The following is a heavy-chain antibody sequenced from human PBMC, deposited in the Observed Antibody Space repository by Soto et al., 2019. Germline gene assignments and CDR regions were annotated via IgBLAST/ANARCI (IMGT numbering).Heavy chain of an antibody. Sequence: EVQLVESGGGLVQPGGSLRLSCAVSGFTFSTYSMNWVRQAQGRGLEWVSYISSRSDTIYYADSVKGRFTISRDNAKDSLYLHMNSLRDEDTAVYYCAREGHYDFWSGYRYYFDYWGQGTLVTVSS. V-gene: IGHV3-48*02. CDR3: AREGHYDFWSGYRYYFDY. J-gene: IGHJ4*02. D-gene: IGHD3-3*01. CDR2: ISSRSDTI. CDR1: GFTFSTYS.